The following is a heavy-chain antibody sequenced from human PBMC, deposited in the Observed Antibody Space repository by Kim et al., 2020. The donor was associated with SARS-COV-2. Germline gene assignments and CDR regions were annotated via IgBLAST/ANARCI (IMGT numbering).Heavy chain of an antibody. D-gene: IGHD2-2*02. CDR1: GGSFSGYS. CDR2: INHSGSL. CDR3: ARGRAGVVPSPILGIGPYYDYFIMDV. J-gene: IGHJ6*02. Sequence: SETLSLTCAVYGGSFSGYSWSWIRQPPGKGLEWIGEINHSGSLNYNPSLKSRDTISTDTSKNQFSLKLASVNAAHTGFYFCARGRAGVVPSPILGIGPYYDYFIMDVWGHGTTVTVSS. V-gene: IGHV4-34*01.